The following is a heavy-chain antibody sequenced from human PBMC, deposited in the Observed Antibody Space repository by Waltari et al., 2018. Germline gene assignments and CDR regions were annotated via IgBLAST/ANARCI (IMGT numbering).Heavy chain of an antibody. CDR1: GGSFSVYY. D-gene: IGHD6-19*01. V-gene: IGHV4-34*01. J-gene: IGHJ6*02. Sequence: QVQLQQWGAGLLKPSETLSLTCAVYGGSFSVYYWSWIRQPPGKGLEWIGEINHSGSTTSSPSLNSRVTIAVDTSKNQFSLKLSSVTAADTAVYYCARGRDSSGWYYYYYGMDVWGQGTTVTVSS. CDR2: INHSGST. CDR3: ARGRDSSGWYYYYYGMDV.